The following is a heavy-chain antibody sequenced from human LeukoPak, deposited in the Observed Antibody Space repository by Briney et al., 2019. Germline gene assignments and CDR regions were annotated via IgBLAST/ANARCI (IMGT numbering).Heavy chain of an antibody. J-gene: IGHJ3*02. Sequence: KPSETLSLTCTVSGGSISSYYWSWIRQPPGKGREGIGYIYYSGSTNYNPSLKSRVTISVDTSKNQFSLKLSSVTAADTAVYYCATDMDHHDAFDIWGQGTMVTVSS. CDR3: ATDMDHHDAFDI. V-gene: IGHV4-59*01. D-gene: IGHD2-2*03. CDR2: IYYSGST. CDR1: GGSISSYY.